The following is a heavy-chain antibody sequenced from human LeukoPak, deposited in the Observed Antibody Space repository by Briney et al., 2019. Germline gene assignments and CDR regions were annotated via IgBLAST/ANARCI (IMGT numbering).Heavy chain of an antibody. V-gene: IGHV3-30*03. J-gene: IGHJ6*02. Sequence: TGGSLRLSCAASGFTFNTYGMHWVRQAPGKGLEWVAAISYDGRNKDSTDSVKGRFTISRDNSKNALYLQMNSLRADGTAIYYCVRDPSCSGGGCYYYYGMDVWGQGTTVTVSS. D-gene: IGHD2-15*01. CDR1: GFTFNTYG. CDR3: VRDPSCSGGGCYYYYGMDV. CDR2: ISYDGRNK.